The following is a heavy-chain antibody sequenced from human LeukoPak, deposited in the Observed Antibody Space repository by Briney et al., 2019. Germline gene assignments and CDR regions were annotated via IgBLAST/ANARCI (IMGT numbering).Heavy chain of an antibody. CDR1: GGSFSGYY. CDR3: ARDKRMTTVIFIPNWFDP. D-gene: IGHD4-11*01. CDR2: INHSGST. Sequence: PSETLSLTCAVYGGSFSGYYWSWIRQPPGKGLEWIGEINHSGSTNYNPSLKSRVTIPVDTSKNQFSLKLSSVTAADTAVYYCARDKRMTTVIFIPNWFDPWGQGTLVTVPS. V-gene: IGHV4-34*01. J-gene: IGHJ5*02.